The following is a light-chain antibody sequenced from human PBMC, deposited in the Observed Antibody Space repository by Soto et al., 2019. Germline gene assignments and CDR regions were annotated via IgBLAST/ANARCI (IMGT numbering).Light chain of an antibody. V-gene: IGLV2-14*01. CDR1: SSDVGGYDY. J-gene: IGLJ1*01. CDR3: SSYSISTAYL. CDR2: EVN. Sequence: QSALTQPASVSGSPGQSITISCTGTSSDVGGYDYVSWYHLHPGKAPKPMVFEVNNRPSGVSYRFSGSKSGNTASLTISGLQAEDEADYFCSSYSISTAYLFGTGTKLTVL.